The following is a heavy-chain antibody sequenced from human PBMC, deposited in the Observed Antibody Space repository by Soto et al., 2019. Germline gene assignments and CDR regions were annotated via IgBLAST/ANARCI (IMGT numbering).Heavy chain of an antibody. Sequence: KPSETVSLTCAVSGGTISSSSYYWGWIRQPPGKGLEWIGSIYYSGSTYYNPSLKSRVTISVDRSKNQFSLKLSSVTAADTAVYYCAGGIAARPLGYWGQGTLVTVSS. D-gene: IGHD6-6*01. CDR3: AGGIAARPLGY. V-gene: IGHV4-39*07. J-gene: IGHJ4*02. CDR1: GGTISSSSYY. CDR2: IYYSGST.